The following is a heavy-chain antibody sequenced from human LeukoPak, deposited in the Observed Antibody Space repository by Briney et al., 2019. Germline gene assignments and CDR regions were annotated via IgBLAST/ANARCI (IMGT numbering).Heavy chain of an antibody. V-gene: IGHV3-53*01. CDR2: IHSGGST. J-gene: IGHJ4*02. CDR1: GFTVSNNY. CDR3: ARGPPYFGSGSYYHIVDY. D-gene: IGHD3-10*01. Sequence: GGSLRLSCAASGFTVSNNYMSWVGQAPGKGLEWVAVIHSGGSTHYADSVKGRFTISRDNSKNTLYLQMNSLRAEDTAVYYCARGPPYFGSGSYYHIVDYWGQGTLVTVSS.